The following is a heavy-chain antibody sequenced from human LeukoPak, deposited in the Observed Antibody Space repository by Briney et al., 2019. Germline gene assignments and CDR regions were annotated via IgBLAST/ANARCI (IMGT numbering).Heavy chain of an antibody. CDR1: GFTFSSSA. CDR2: ISGSGGST. V-gene: IGHV3-23*01. Sequence: GGSLRLSCAASGFTFSSSAMSWVRQAPGKGLEWVSAISGSGGSTYYADSVKGRFTISRDNSKNTLYLQMNSLRAEDTAVYYCTKDNLYSSGWHGMEVRGQGTTVTVSS. D-gene: IGHD6-19*01. CDR3: TKDNLYSSGWHGMEV. J-gene: IGHJ6*02.